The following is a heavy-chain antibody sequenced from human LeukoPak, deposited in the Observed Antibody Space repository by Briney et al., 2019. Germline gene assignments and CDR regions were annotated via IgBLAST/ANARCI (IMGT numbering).Heavy chain of an antibody. CDR3: ARGDSGGMDY. Sequence: GGSLRLSCAASGFTFSNYNMNWVRRAPGKGLEWVSSISSSSSYIYYADSVKGRFTISRDNANNALYLQMNSLRAEDTTVYYCARGDSGGMDYWGQGTLVTVSS. D-gene: IGHD3-16*01. J-gene: IGHJ4*02. CDR1: GFTFSNYN. CDR2: ISSSSSYI. V-gene: IGHV3-21*01.